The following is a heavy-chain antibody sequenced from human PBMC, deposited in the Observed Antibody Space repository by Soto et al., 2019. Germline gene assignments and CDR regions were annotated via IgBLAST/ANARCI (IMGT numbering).Heavy chain of an antibody. D-gene: IGHD3-22*01. CDR3: ARDDKYDTSGIDY. CDR1: GDSVSSNSAA. CDR2: TYYRSKWYD. J-gene: IGHJ4*02. V-gene: IGHV6-1*01. Sequence: PSQTLSLTCAISGDSVSSNSAAWSWIRQSPSRGLEWLGRTYYRSKWYDDFAVSVKSRITINPDTSKNQFSLRLSSVTAADTAVYYCARDDKYDTSGIDYWGQGTLVTVSS.